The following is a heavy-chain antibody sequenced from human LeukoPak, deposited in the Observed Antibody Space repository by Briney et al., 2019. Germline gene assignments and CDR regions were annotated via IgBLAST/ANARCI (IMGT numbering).Heavy chain of an antibody. CDR3: VRHYYDSSGWSFDM. V-gene: IGHV3-7*01. CDR1: GFTYSVYW. D-gene: IGHD3-22*01. J-gene: IGHJ3*02. Sequence: GGSLRLSCAASGFTYSVYWMGWVRQAPGKGLERVADIKHAGSETYHVDFVKGRFTISRDNAESSLYLQMNSLRAEDTALYYCVRHYYDSSGWSFDMWGQGTMVTVSP. CDR2: IKHAGSET.